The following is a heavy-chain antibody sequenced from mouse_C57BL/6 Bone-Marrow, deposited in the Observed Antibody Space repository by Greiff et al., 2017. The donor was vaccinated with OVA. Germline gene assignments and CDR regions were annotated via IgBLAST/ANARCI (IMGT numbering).Heavy chain of an antibody. CDR1: GFNIKDDY. Sequence: EVQLQQSGAELVRPGASVKLSCTASGFNIKDDYMHWVKQRPEQGLEWIGWIDPGNGDTEYASKFQGKATITADTSSNTSYLPLSSLTSEDTAVYYCTTPVVAYYFDYWGQGTTLTVSS. CDR3: TTPVVAYYFDY. D-gene: IGHD1-1*01. V-gene: IGHV14-4*01. CDR2: IDPGNGDT. J-gene: IGHJ2*01.